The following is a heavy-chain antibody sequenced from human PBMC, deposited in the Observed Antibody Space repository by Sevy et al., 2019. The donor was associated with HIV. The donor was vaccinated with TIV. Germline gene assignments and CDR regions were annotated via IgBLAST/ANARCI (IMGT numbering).Heavy chain of an antibody. CDR3: AKDWDIVVVPAAKAAGYYYYGMDV. CDR2: INSDGSST. Sequence: GGSLRLSCAASGFTFSSYWMHWVRQAPGKGLVWVSRINSDGSSTSYADSVKGRFTISRDNSKNTLYLQMNSLRAEDTAVYYCAKDWDIVVVPAAKAAGYYYYGMDVWGQRTTVTVSS. V-gene: IGHV3-74*01. J-gene: IGHJ6*02. D-gene: IGHD2-2*01. CDR1: GFTFSSYW.